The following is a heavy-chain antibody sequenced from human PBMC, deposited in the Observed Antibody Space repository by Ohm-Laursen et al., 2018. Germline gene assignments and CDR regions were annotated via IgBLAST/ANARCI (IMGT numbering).Heavy chain of an antibody. V-gene: IGHV1-18*01. Sequence: SVKVSCNASGYTFTSYDINWVRQATGQGLEWMGWISAYNGNTNYAQKLQGRVTMTTDTSTSTAYMELRSLRSDDTAVYYCARRRDTYYYDSSGGYYYYGMDVWGQGTTVTVSS. CDR3: ARRRDTYYYDSSGGYYYYGMDV. J-gene: IGHJ6*02. CDR2: ISAYNGNT. CDR1: GYTFTSYD. D-gene: IGHD3-22*01.